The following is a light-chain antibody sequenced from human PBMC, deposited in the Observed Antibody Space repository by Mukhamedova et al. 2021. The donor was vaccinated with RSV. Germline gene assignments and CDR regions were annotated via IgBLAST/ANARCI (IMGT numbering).Light chain of an antibody. V-gene: IGKV1-27*01. Sequence: WYQRRVLGQVPQLLIFATSAPMSGIPSRFSGGGSGAEFTLIISSLQPEDVGTYYCQQYKSVPYNFGQGTKVEIK. CDR2: ATS. J-gene: IGKJ2*01. CDR3: QQYKSVPYN.